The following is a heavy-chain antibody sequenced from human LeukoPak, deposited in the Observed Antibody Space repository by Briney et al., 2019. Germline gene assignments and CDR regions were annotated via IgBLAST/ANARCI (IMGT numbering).Heavy chain of an antibody. Sequence: SGPTLVNPTQTLTLTSTFSGFSLNTRGVGVGWIRQPPGRALEWLALIYWDDDRRYSPSLKTRLTITKDTSKNQVVLTMTNMDPVDTATYYCAHRKNYYDSSVFDYWGQGTLVTVSS. V-gene: IGHV2-5*02. CDR3: AHRKNYYDSSVFDY. D-gene: IGHD3-22*01. CDR2: IYWDDDR. CDR1: GFSLNTRGVG. J-gene: IGHJ4*02.